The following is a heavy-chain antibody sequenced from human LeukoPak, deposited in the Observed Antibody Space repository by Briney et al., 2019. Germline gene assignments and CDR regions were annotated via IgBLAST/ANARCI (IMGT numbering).Heavy chain of an antibody. D-gene: IGHD2-21*02. CDR3: ARVAVVTATPFDY. Sequence: SDTPSLTCTVSAGSVNSSPYYWGWVRQPPGTGLEWIGSIHYSGSTYYNPSLKSRVTISVDTSKNQFSLKLSSVTAADTAVYYCARVAVVTATPFDYWGQGTLVTVSS. J-gene: IGHJ4*02. CDR2: IHYSGST. CDR1: AGSVNSSPYY. V-gene: IGHV4-39*07.